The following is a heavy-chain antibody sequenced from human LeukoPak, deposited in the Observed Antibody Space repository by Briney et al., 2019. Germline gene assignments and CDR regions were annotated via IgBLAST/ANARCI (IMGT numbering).Heavy chain of an antibody. D-gene: IGHD3-10*01. Sequence: GGSLRLSCAASGFIFSSYAMSWVRQAPGKGLEWVSAIGASGGATYYADSVKGRFTISRDNAKNSLYLQMNSLRAEDTAVYYCARTYYYPNYYFDYWGQGTLVTVSS. CDR1: GFIFSSYA. CDR2: IGASGGAT. CDR3: ARTYYYPNYYFDY. J-gene: IGHJ4*02. V-gene: IGHV3-23*01.